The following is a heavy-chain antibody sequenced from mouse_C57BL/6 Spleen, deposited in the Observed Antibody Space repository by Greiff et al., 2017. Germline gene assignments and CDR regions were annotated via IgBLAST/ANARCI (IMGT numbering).Heavy chain of an antibody. Sequence: EVQRVESGGGLVKPGGSLKLSCAASGFTFSSYAMSWVRQTPEKRLEWVATISDGGSYTYYPDNVKGRFTISRDNAKNNLYLQMSHLKSEDTAMYYCARAAYYSNYYWGQGTLVTVSA. V-gene: IGHV5-4*01. CDR1: GFTFSSYA. CDR2: ISDGGSYT. J-gene: IGHJ3*01. CDR3: ARAAYYSNYY. D-gene: IGHD2-5*01.